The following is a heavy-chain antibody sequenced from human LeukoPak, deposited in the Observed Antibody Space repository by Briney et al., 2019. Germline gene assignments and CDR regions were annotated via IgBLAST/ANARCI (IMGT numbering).Heavy chain of an antibody. J-gene: IGHJ4*02. CDR1: GGTFSSYA. CDR3: ARDSVPSYYDFWSGYYPSY. D-gene: IGHD3-3*01. V-gene: IGHV1-69*04. CDR2: IIPILGIA. Sequence: ASVKVSCKASGGTFSSYAISWVRQAPGQGIEWMGRIIPILGIANYAQKFQGRVTITADKSTSTAYMELSSLRSEDTAVYYCARDSVPSYYDFWSGYYPSYWGQGTLVTVSS.